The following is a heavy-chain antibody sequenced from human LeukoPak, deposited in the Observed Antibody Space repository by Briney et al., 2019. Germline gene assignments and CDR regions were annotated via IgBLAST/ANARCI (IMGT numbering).Heavy chain of an antibody. CDR3: AREGAAPGNWFDP. CDR2: IYYSGST. J-gene: IGHJ5*02. D-gene: IGHD2-15*01. CDR1: GGSISSSSYY. Sequence: KPSETLSLTCTVSGGSISSSSYYWGWIRQPPGKGLEWIGSIYYSGSTYYNPSLKSRVTISVDTSKNQFSLKLSSVTAADTAVYYCAREGAAPGNWFDPWGQGTLVTVSS. V-gene: IGHV4-39*07.